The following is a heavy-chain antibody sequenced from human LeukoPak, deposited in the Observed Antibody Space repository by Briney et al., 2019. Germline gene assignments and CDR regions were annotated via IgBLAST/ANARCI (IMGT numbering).Heavy chain of an antibody. CDR1: GFTFDDYG. Sequence: GGSLRLSCAAYGFTFDDYGMSWVRQAPGKGLEWVSGINWNGGSTGYADSVKGRFTISRDNAKNSLYLQMNSLRAEDTALYYCAREDCTNGVCPLDYYMDVWGKGTTVTVSS. V-gene: IGHV3-20*04. D-gene: IGHD2-8*01. CDR3: AREDCTNGVCPLDYYMDV. CDR2: INWNGGST. J-gene: IGHJ6*03.